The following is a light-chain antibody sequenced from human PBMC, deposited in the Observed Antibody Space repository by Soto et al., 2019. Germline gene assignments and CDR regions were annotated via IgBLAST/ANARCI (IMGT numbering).Light chain of an antibody. J-gene: IGLJ2*01. V-gene: IGLV2-14*03. CDR2: DVS. Sequence: QSVLTQPASVSGSPGQSITISCTGTGSDVGGYNYVSWYQQHPGKAPKLMIYDVSNRPSGGSNRFSGSKSGNTASLTISGLQAEDEADYYCSSYTSSSTRVFGGGTKLTVL. CDR1: GSDVGGYNY. CDR3: SSYTSSSTRV.